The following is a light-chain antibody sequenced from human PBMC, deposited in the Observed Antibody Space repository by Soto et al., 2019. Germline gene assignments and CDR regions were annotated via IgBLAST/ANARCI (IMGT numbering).Light chain of an antibody. V-gene: IGLV2-11*01. CDR1: SSDVGDSNY. CDR3: CSYSGSYTWV. CDR2: AVN. J-gene: IGLJ3*02. Sequence: QSALTQPRSVSGSPGQSVTISCTGTSSDVGDSNYVSWYQQHPGKAPKLLLYAVNMRPSGVPDRFSGSKSGNTASLTISGLQAEDEADYSCCSYSGSYTWVFGGGTKLNVL.